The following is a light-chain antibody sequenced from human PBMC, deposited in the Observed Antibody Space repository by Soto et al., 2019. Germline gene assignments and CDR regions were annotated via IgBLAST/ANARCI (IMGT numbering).Light chain of an antibody. CDR2: QAS. V-gene: IGKV1-5*03. CDR1: QSISSW. Sequence: DIQMTQSPSTLSASVGDRVTITCRASQSISSWLAWYQQKPGKAPKLLIYQASSLEGGVPSRFSGSGSGTEFTLTISSLQPDDFATYHCQQYNTYPTWTFGQGTKVEI. J-gene: IGKJ1*01. CDR3: QQYNTYPTWT.